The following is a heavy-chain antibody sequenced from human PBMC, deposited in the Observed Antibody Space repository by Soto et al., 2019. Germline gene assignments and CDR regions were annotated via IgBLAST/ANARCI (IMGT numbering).Heavy chain of an antibody. CDR2: INAGNGNT. V-gene: IGHV1-3*01. J-gene: IGHJ4*02. CDR3: AGDRGSSGWREPLYYFDY. D-gene: IGHD6-19*01. CDR1: GYTFTSYA. Sequence: VQLVQSGAEVKKPGASVKVYCKASGYTFTSYAMHWVRQAPGQRLEWMGWINAGNGNTKYSQKFQGRVTITRDTSANTSYMELSSLRSEDTAVYYWAGDRGSSGWREPLYYFDYWGQGTLVTVSS.